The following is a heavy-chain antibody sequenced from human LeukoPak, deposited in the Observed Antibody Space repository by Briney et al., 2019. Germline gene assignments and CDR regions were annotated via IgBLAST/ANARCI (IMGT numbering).Heavy chain of an antibody. D-gene: IGHD3-22*01. CDR2: IKEDGSEK. V-gene: IGHV3-7*03. CDR3: ARYYYDSSGYYYFDY. Sequence: GGSLRLSCAASGFTFSSYAMSWVRQAPGKGLEWVANIKEDGSEKYYVDSVKGRFTISRDNAKNSLYLQMNSLRTEDTAVYSCARYYYDSSGYYYFDYWGQGTLVTVSS. J-gene: IGHJ4*02. CDR1: GFTFSSYA.